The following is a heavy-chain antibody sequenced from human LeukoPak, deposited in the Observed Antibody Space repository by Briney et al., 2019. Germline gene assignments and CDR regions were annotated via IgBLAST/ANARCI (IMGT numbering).Heavy chain of an antibody. J-gene: IGHJ4*02. D-gene: IGHD3-16*01. Sequence: SETLSLTCTVSGGSISSYYWSWIRQPPGKGLEWIGYIYYSGSTTYNPSLKSRVTISVDTSKNQFSLKLTSVTAADTGVYYCVRHPRGGPYFDYWGQGTLVTVSS. CDR1: GGSISSYY. V-gene: IGHV4-59*01. CDR2: IYYSGST. CDR3: VRHPRGGPYFDY.